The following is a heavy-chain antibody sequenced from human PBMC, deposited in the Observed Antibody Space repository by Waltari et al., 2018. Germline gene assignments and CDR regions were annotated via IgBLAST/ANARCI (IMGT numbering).Heavy chain of an antibody. CDR1: GYSFTSYW. CDR2: IYPGDSET. CDR3: ARRRWQLATLNDAFDI. Sequence: EVQLVQSGAEVKKPGESLKISCKGSGYSFTSYWIGWVRQMPGKGLEWVGIIYPGDSETRSRPAFQGQVTISADKSISTAYLQWSSLKASDTAMYYCARRRWQLATLNDAFDIWGQGTMVTVSS. J-gene: IGHJ3*02. D-gene: IGHD6-6*01. V-gene: IGHV5-51*03.